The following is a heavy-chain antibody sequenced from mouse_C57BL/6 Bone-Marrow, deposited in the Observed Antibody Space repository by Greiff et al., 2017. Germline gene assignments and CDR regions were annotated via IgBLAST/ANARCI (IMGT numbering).Heavy chain of an antibody. J-gene: IGHJ4*01. V-gene: IGHV1-61*01. CDR3: ARRGYDYDVRAMDY. CDR1: GYTFTSYW. D-gene: IGHD2-4*01. Sequence: QVQLKQPWAELVRPGSSVKLSCKASGYTFTSYWMDWVKQRPGQGLEWIGNIYPSDSETHYNQKFKDKATLTVDKSSSTAYMQLSSLTSEDSAVYYCARRGYDYDVRAMDYWGQGTSVTVSS. CDR2: IYPSDSET.